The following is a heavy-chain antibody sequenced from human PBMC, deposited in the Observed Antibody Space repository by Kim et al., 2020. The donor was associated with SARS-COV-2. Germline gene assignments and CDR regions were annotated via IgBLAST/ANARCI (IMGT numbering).Heavy chain of an antibody. J-gene: IGHJ4*02. CDR1: GGTFSSYA. D-gene: IGHD3-22*01. V-gene: IGHV1-69*13. CDR3: ARERRGYYDSSRFWDY. CDR2: IIPIFGTA. Sequence: SVKVSCKASGGTFSSYAISWVRQAPGQGLEWMGGIIPIFGTANYAQKFQGRVTITADESTSTAYMELSSLRSEDTAVYYCARERRGYYDSSRFWDYWGQGTLVTVSS.